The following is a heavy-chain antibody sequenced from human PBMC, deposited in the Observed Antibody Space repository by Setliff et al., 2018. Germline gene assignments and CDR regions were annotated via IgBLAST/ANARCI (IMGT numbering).Heavy chain of an antibody. V-gene: IGHV4-38-2*01. CDR1: GFSLSNGFY. Sequence: KLSETLSLTCAVSGFSLSNGFYWGWIRQPPGKGLEWIGSIFNNGNTHYNPSLKSRVIISLDTSRNQFSLKLNSAIAAGTAVYFCGRHPKRFCRGNDCHPTHLDFWGQGARVTVSS. CDR3: GRHPKRFCRGNDCHPTHLDF. D-gene: IGHD2-15*01. CDR2: IFNNGNT. J-gene: IGHJ4*02.